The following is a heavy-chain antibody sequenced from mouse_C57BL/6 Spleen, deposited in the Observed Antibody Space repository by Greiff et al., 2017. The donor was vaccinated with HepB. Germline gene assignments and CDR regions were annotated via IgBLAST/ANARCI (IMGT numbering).Heavy chain of an antibody. D-gene: IGHD2-5*01. J-gene: IGHJ1*03. CDR2: ISSGSSTI. CDR3: ARPAYYSNQGYFDV. Sequence: EVKLVESGGGLVKPGGSLKLSCAASGFTFSDYGMHWVRQAPEKGLEWVAYISSGSSTIYYADTVKGRFTISRDNAKNTLFLQMTSLRSEDTAMYYCARPAYYSNQGYFDVWGTGTTVTVSS. V-gene: IGHV5-17*01. CDR1: GFTFSDYG.